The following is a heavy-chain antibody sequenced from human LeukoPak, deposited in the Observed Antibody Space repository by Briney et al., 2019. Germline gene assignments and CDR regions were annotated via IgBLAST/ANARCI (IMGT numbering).Heavy chain of an antibody. D-gene: IGHD5-18*01. CDR2: ISWNSGSI. CDR3: AKGGRVQLWFPFDY. CDR1: GFTFDDYA. J-gene: IGHJ4*02. Sequence: GRSLRLSCAASGFTFDDYAMHWVRQAPGKGLEWASGISWNSGSIGYADSVKGRFTISRDNAKNSLYLQMNSLRAEDTALYYCAKGGRVQLWFPFDYWGQGTLVTVSS. V-gene: IGHV3-9*01.